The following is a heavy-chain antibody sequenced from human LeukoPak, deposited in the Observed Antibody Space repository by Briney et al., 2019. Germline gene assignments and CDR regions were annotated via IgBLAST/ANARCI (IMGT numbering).Heavy chain of an antibody. Sequence: GGSLRLSCAASGFTFSSYGMHWVRQAPGKGLEWVAVISYDGSNKYYADSVKGRFTISRDNSKNTLYLQMNSLRAEDTAVYYCARGRGCSGGSCYPHDAFDIWGQGTMVTVSS. J-gene: IGHJ3*02. CDR3: ARGRGCSGGSCYPHDAFDI. D-gene: IGHD2-15*01. CDR2: ISYDGSNK. CDR1: GFTFSSYG. V-gene: IGHV3-30*03.